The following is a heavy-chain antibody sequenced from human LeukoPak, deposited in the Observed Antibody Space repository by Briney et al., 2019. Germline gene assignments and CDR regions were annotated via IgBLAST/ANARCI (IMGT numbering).Heavy chain of an antibody. D-gene: IGHD5-12*01. Sequence: PSETLSLTCTVSGGSISSYYWSWIRQPAGKGLEWIGRIYTSGSTNYNPSLKSRVTMSVDTSKNQFSLKLSSVTAADTAVYYCARHGGYSGYDTGSWFDPWGQGTLVTVSS. V-gene: IGHV4-4*07. CDR3: ARHGGYSGYDTGSWFDP. J-gene: IGHJ5*02. CDR1: GGSISSYY. CDR2: IYTSGST.